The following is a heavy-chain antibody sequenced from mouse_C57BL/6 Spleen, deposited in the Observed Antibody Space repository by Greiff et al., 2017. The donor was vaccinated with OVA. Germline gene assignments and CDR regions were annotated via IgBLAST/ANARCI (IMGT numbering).Heavy chain of an antibody. D-gene: IGHD2-5*01. Sequence: EVKLEESGGGLVKPGGSLKLSCAASGFTFSDYGMHWVRQAPEKGLEWVAYISSGSSTIYYADTVKGRFTISRDNAKNTLCMQRTSLRSEDTAMYYGARKVVTTRSYYAMDYWGQGTSVTVSS. V-gene: IGHV5-17*01. CDR3: ARKVVTTRSYYAMDY. CDR1: GFTFSDYG. CDR2: ISSGSSTI. J-gene: IGHJ4*01.